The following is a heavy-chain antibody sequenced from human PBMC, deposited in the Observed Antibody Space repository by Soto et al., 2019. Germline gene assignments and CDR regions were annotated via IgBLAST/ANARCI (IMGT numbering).Heavy chain of an antibody. J-gene: IGHJ4*02. V-gene: IGHV4-34*01. CDR1: GGSFSGYY. CDR2: INHSGST. CDR3: ARDRLNDFWSGYYKGWDFDY. D-gene: IGHD3-3*01. Sequence: SETLSLTCAVYGGSFSGYYWSWIRQPPGKGLEWIGEINHSGSTNYNPSLKSRVTISVDTSKNQFSLKLSSVTAADTAVYYCARDRLNDFWSGYYKGWDFDYWGQGTLVTVYS.